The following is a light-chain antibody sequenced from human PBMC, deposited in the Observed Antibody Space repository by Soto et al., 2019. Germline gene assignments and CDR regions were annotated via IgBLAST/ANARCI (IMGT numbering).Light chain of an antibody. CDR1: QGVRSA. Sequence: AIQLSQSPSSLSASVGDRVTMTCRASQGVRSALAWYQQRPGKAPKLLIFDASSLERGVPSRFSGSGSGTDFTLTISNLQPEDFATYYCQQFDTNLLTFGRGTKVDIK. V-gene: IGKV1-13*02. CDR2: DAS. CDR3: QQFDTNLLT. J-gene: IGKJ4*01.